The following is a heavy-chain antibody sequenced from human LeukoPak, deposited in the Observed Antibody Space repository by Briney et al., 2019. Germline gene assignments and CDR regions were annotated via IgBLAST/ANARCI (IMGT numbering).Heavy chain of an antibody. D-gene: IGHD5-18*01. Sequence: GGSLGLSCAASGFTFSSYGMHWVSQAPGKGLEWVAVIWYDGSNKYYADSVKGRFTISRDNSKNTLYLQMNSLRAEDTAVYYCARDQYSYGPFDYWGQGTLVTVSS. CDR1: GFTFSSYG. CDR2: IWYDGSNK. V-gene: IGHV3-33*01. CDR3: ARDQYSYGPFDY. J-gene: IGHJ4*02.